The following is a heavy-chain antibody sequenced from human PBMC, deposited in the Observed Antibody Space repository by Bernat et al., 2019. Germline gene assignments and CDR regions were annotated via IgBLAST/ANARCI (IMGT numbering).Heavy chain of an antibody. J-gene: IGHJ4*02. CDR1: GFTFSSYA. Sequence: EVQLLESGGGLVQPGGSLRLSCAASGFTFSSYAMSWVRQAPGKGLEWVSAISGSGGSTYYADSVKGRFTISRDNSKNTLYLQMNSLRAEDTAVYYCAKFSPVVQGVSITGLLDYWGQGTLVTVSS. V-gene: IGHV3-23*01. CDR3: AKFSPVVQGVSITGLLDY. D-gene: IGHD3-10*01. CDR2: ISGSGGST.